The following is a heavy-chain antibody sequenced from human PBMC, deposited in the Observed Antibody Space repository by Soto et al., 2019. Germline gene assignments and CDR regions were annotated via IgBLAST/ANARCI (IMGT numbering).Heavy chain of an antibody. CDR3: AREQWGYDS. CDR2: IYYTGNT. J-gene: IGHJ4*02. Sequence: QVQLQESGPELVKPSQTLSLTCTVSGGSISSNGHYWTWIRQHPGKGLEWIAYIYYTGNTYYNPSLMSRLSISVDTSKNQFSLNLRSVTAADTAVYYCAREQWGYDSWGQGTLVTVSS. D-gene: IGHD2-15*01. CDR1: GGSISSNGHY. V-gene: IGHV4-31*03.